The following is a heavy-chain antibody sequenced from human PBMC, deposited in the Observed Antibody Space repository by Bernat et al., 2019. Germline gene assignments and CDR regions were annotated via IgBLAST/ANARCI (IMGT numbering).Heavy chain of an antibody. CDR2: INAGNGNT. V-gene: IGHV1-3*01. D-gene: IGHD6-19*01. J-gene: IGHJ3*02. CDR1: GYTFTSYA. CDR3: ARAMFSGWSRGAFDI. Sequence: QVQLVQSGAEVKKPGASVKVSCKASGYTFTSYAMHWVRQAPGQRLEWMGWINAGNGNTKYSQKFQGRVTITRDTSASTAYMELSSLRSEDTAVYYCARAMFSGWSRGAFDIWGQGTMVTVSS.